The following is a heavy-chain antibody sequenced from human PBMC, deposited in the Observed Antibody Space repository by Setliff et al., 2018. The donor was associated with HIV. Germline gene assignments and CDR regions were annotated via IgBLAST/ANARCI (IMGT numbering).Heavy chain of an antibody. Sequence: PGGSLRLSCEASGFPLYTYTMNWVRQAPGKGLEWVSIIYSGGTTYYADSVKGRFTISRDNSKNTLYLQMNSLRVEDTAVYHCARSPQGGYFNYWGQGTLVTVSS. CDR1: GFPLYTYT. J-gene: IGHJ4*03. CDR3: ARSPQGGYFNY. V-gene: IGHV3-53*01. CDR2: IYSGGTT.